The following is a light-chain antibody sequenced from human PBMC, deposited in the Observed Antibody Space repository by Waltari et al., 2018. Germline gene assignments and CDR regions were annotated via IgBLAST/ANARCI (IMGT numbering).Light chain of an antibody. Sequence: QSALTQPASVSGSPGQSITISCTGTNSDIDAYDYVSWYQQHPGKAPKLILYDVSGRPSGISNRFSGSKPDNTASLTISGLQDEDEADYYCSSYATSNTVVFGGGTKVTVL. J-gene: IGLJ2*01. CDR1: NSDIDAYDY. CDR3: SSYATSNTVV. V-gene: IGLV2-14*03. CDR2: DVS.